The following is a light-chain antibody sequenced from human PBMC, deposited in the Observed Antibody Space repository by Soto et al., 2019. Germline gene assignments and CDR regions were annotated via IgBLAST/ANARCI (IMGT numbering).Light chain of an antibody. CDR3: QHYKDYSWT. Sequence: DIHLTQSPSTLSASVGDRITITCRASQSISRWLVWYQQKPGKAPKLLIYTTPSLESGVPSRFSGSGSGTEFTLTISSLQPDDFATYYCQHYKDYSWTFGQGTKVEIK. CDR1: QSISRW. V-gene: IGKV1-5*03. CDR2: TTP. J-gene: IGKJ1*01.